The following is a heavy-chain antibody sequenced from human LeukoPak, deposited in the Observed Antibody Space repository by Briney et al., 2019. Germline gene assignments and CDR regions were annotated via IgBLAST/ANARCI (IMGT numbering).Heavy chain of an antibody. D-gene: IGHD6-6*01. CDR1: GGIFSSYA. Sequence: SVKVSCKASGGIFSSYAISWVRQAPGQGLEWMGGIIPIFGTANYAQKFQGRVTITTDESTRTAYMELSSLRSEDTAVYYCARDGLAARPDYYYYYMDVWGKGTTVTVSS. J-gene: IGHJ6*03. CDR2: IIPIFGTA. V-gene: IGHV1-69*05. CDR3: ARDGLAARPDYYYYYMDV.